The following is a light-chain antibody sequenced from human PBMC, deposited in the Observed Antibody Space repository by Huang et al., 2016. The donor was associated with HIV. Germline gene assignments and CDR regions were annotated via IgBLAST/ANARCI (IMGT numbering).Light chain of an antibody. CDR3: QQYNNWPPFT. CDR2: GAS. J-gene: IGKJ3*01. V-gene: IGKV3-15*01. CDR1: QSVSSN. Sequence: EIVMTQSPATLSVSPGERATLSCRASQSVSSNLAWYQQKPGQAPRLLIYGASTRVTGIPAMFSGSGSGTEFTLTISSLQSEDFAVYYCQQYNNWPPFTFGPGTKVDIK.